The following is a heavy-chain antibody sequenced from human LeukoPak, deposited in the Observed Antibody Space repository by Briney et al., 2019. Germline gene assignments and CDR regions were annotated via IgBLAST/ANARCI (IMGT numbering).Heavy chain of an antibody. D-gene: IGHD3-10*01. CDR2: ISGSGGST. CDR1: GFTFSSYA. CDR3: AKGLLLLWFGELDY. Sequence: PGGSLRLSCAASGFTFSSYAMSWVHQAPGKGLEWVSAISGSGGSTYYADSVKGRFTISRDNSKNTLYLQMNSLRAEDTAVYYCAKGLLLLWFGELDYWGQGTLVTVSS. J-gene: IGHJ4*02. V-gene: IGHV3-23*01.